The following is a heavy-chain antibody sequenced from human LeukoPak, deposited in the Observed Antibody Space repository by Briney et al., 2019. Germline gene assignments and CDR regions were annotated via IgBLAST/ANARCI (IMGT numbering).Heavy chain of an antibody. CDR1: GFTFSNHW. J-gene: IGHJ4*02. CDR3: VRGQSGPAE. CDR2: INNDGTDT. D-gene: IGHD1-26*01. Sequence: GGSLRLSCAASGFTFSNHWMHWVRQAPGKGLVWVSRINNDGTDTVYADSVKGRFTNSRDNAKNTLHLQMNSLRVEDTAIYYCVRGQSGPAEWGQGTLVTVSS. V-gene: IGHV3-74*01.